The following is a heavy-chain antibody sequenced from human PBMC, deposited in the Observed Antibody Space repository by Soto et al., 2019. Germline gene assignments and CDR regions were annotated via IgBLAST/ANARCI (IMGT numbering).Heavy chain of an antibody. CDR3: AMRWVRQAPGKGLEWVSSMRGSNGDTYYADSVKGRFTISRDNSKNTLYLQMNSLRVEDTALYYCVQGHSDSYYYFDY. V-gene: IGHV1-18*01. J-gene: IGHJ4*01. Sequence: VASVKVSCKASGYTFTNSVISWVRQAPGQGLEWMGWISTDNGNTNYAQHLQGRVSMTTDTSTSTAYMDLRSLRSDDTAVYYCAMRWVRQAPGKGLEWVSSMRGSNGDTYYADSVKGRFTISRDNSKNTLYLQMNSLRVEDTALYYCVQGHSDSYYYFDYWG. CDR2: ISTDNGNT. D-gene: IGHD2-8*01. CDR1: GYTFTNSV.